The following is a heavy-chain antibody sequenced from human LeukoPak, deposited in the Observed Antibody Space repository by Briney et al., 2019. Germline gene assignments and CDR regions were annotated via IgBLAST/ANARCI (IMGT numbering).Heavy chain of an antibody. CDR3: ARVGKLRSAWFDS. J-gene: IGHJ5*01. D-gene: IGHD5-12*01. CDR1: GYTFTGYY. V-gene: IGHV1-2*02. CDR2: INPNSGGT. Sequence: GASVKVSCKASGYTFTGYYMHWVRQAPGQGLEWMGWINPNSGGTNYAQKFQGRVTMTRDTSISTAYMELSRLRSDDTAVYYCARVGKLRSAWFDSWGQGTLVTVSS.